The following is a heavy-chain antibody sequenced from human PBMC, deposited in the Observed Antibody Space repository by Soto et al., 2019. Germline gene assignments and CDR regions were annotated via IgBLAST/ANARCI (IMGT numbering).Heavy chain of an antibody. Sequence: GASVKVSCKASGYTFTSYAMHWVRQAPGQRLEWMGWINAGNGNTKYSQKFQGRVTITRDTSASTAYMELSSLRSEDTAVYYCARGGRVITTYYFDYWGQGTLVTVSS. CDR1: GYTFTSYA. CDR3: ARGGRVITTYYFDY. D-gene: IGHD3-22*01. V-gene: IGHV1-3*01. J-gene: IGHJ4*02. CDR2: INAGNGNT.